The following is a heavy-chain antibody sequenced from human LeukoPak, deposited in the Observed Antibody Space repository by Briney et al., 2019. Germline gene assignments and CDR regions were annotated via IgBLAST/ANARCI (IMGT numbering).Heavy chain of an antibody. Sequence: SQTLSLTCAISGDSVSSNSPTWTWIRQSPSRGLEWLGRTYYRSKWYNDYAVSVKSRITINPDTSKNQFSLHLNSVTPEDTAVHYCARGSHSSSWYFDYWGQGSLVTVSS. V-gene: IGHV6-1*01. CDR1: GDSVSSNSPT. CDR3: ARGSHSSSWYFDY. CDR2: TYYRSKWYN. J-gene: IGHJ4*02. D-gene: IGHD6-13*01.